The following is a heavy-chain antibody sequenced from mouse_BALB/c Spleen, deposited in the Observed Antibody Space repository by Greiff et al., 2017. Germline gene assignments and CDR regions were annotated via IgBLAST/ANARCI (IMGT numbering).Heavy chain of an antibody. D-gene: IGHD4-1*01. J-gene: IGHJ2*01. CDR2: ISSGGGST. CDR1: GFAFSSYD. CDR3: ARQGITGPYFDY. V-gene: IGHV5-12-1*01. Sequence: EVQLVESGGGLVKPGGSLKLSCAASGFAFSSYDMSWVRQTPEKRLEWVAYISSGGGSTYYPDTVKGRFTISRDNAKNTLYLQMSSLKSEDTAMYYCARQGITGPYFDYWGQGTTLTVSS.